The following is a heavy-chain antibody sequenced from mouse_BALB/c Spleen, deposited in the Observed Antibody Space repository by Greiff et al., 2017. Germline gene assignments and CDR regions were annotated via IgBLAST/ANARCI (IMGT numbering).Heavy chain of an antibody. J-gene: IGHJ2*01. CDR2: IRNKANGYTT. CDR3: ARDMRYFDY. Sequence: EVQLVESGGGLVQPGGSLRLSCATSGFTFTDYYMSWVRQPPGKALEWLGFIRNKANGYTTEYSASVKGRFTISRDNSQSILYLQMNTLRAEDSATYYCARDMRYFDYWGQGTTLTVSS. V-gene: IGHV7-3*02. CDR1: GFTFTDYY.